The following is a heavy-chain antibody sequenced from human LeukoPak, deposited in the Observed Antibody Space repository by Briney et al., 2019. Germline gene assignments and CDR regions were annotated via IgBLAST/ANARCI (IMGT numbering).Heavy chain of an antibody. D-gene: IGHD3-22*01. CDR2: IDHSGST. CDR1: GGSFSGYY. J-gene: IGHJ6*03. Sequence: SETLSLTCAVYGGSFSGYYWSWIRQPPGKGLEWIGEIDHSGSTNYNPSLKSRVTISVDTSKNQFSLKLSSVTAADTAVYYCARGLTYYYDSSGYYSPYYYYYYMDVWGKGTTVTISS. CDR3: ARGLTYYYDSSGYYSPYYYYYYMDV. V-gene: IGHV4-34*01.